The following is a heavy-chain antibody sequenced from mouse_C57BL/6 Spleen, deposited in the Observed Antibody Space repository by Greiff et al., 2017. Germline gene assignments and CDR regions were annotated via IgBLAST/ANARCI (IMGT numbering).Heavy chain of an antibody. CDR1: GYTFTDYN. Sequence: EVQLQQSGPELVKPGASVKIPCKASGYTFTDYNMDWVKQSHGKSLEWIGDINPNNGGTIYNQKFKGKATLTVAKSSSTAYMELRSLTSEDTAVYYCAREGGYTWFAYWGQGTLVTVSA. D-gene: IGHD2-2*01. CDR3: AREGGYTWFAY. J-gene: IGHJ3*01. V-gene: IGHV1-18*01. CDR2: INPNNGGT.